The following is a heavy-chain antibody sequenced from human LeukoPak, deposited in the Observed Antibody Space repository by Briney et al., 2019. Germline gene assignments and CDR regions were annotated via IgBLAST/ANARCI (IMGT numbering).Heavy chain of an antibody. D-gene: IGHD6-13*01. V-gene: IGHV3-23*01. CDR3: AKEATSTWYGGWFDR. CDR1: GFTFSSYA. CDR2: ITATTGRT. J-gene: IGHJ5*02. Sequence: PGGSLRLSCAASGFTFSSYAMSWVRQAPGRGLEWVSGITATTGRTYYADSVKGRFTISRDNSKNTLYLQMNSLRAEDIGKFYCAKEATSTWYGGWFDRWGQGTLVTVSS.